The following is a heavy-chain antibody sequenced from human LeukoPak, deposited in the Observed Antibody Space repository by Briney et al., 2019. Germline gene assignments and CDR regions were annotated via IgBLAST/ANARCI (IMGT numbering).Heavy chain of an antibody. V-gene: IGHV4-59*12. CDR2: IYYSGST. J-gene: IGHJ5*02. Sequence: SETLSRTCTVSGGSISSYYWSWIRQPPGKGLEWIGYIYYSGSTNYNPSLKSRVTISVDTSKNQFSLELTSVTAADTAVYYCGRVFDLWGQGTLVTVSS. CDR1: GGSISSYY. CDR3: GRVFDL.